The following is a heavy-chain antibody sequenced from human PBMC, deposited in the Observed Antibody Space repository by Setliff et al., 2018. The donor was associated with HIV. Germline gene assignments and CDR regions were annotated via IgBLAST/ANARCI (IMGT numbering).Heavy chain of an antibody. V-gene: IGHV3-48*03. D-gene: IGHD4-17*01. CDR2: ISDTGNTI. CDR3: ARGGGYDYGRNYFNGMDV. J-gene: IGHJ6*02. Sequence: GGSLRLSCTASGFSFSSYETNWVRQAPGGGLEWISYISDTGNTIYYADSVKGRFAISRYNAKDSVYLQMSRLRAEDTSVYYCARGGGYDYGRNYFNGMDVWGRGTTVTVSS. CDR1: GFSFSSYE.